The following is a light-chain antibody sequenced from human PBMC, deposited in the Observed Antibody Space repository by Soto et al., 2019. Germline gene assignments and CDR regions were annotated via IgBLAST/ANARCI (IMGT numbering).Light chain of an antibody. CDR2: EGS. CDR3: CSYAGSSTSHVV. Sequence: QSALTQPASVSGSPGPSITISCTGTSSDVGSYNLVSWYQPHTAKPPKLMIYEGSKRHSGVSNRFSGSKSGNTASLTISGLQAEDEADYYCCSYAGSSTSHVVFGGGTKLTVL. J-gene: IGLJ2*01. CDR1: SSDVGSYNL. V-gene: IGLV2-23*01.